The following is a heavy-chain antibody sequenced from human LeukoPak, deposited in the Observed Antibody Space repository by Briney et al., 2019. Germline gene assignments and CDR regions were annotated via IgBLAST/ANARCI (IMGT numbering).Heavy chain of an antibody. J-gene: IGHJ4*02. CDR1: GFSFSSYA. Sequence: GGSLRLSCAASGFSFSSYAMTWVRQAPGKGLEWVSALYIGGNTYYADSVRGRFTISRDNSKNTLYLQMNSLRAEDTAIYYCMTAAGYNFGQYWGQGTLVTVSS. CDR3: MTAAGYNFGQY. V-gene: IGHV3-23*05. CDR2: LYIGGNT. D-gene: IGHD5-18*01.